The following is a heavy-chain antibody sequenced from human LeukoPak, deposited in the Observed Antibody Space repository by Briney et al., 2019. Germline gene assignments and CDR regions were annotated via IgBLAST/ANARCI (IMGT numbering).Heavy chain of an antibody. CDR3: ATRPMGGTFPPHYYFDF. J-gene: IGHJ4*02. V-gene: IGHV3-23*01. CDR2: ISTSGDIT. Sequence: GGSLRPSRVVSGLTFSRHGMTWLRQAPGKGLEWVSTISTSGDITFYAASVKGRFTISRDNSKDTLYLQMSSLRAEGTAVYYCATRPMGGTFPPHYYFDFWGQGTLVTVSS. D-gene: IGHD1-26*01. CDR1: GLTFSRHG.